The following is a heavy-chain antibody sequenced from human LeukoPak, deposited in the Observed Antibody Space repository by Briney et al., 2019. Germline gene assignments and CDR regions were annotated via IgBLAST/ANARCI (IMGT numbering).Heavy chain of an antibody. CDR2: MNPNSGNT. CDR1: GYTFTSYD. D-gene: IGHD4-17*01. J-gene: IGHJ6*02. V-gene: IGHV1-8*01. Sequence: ASVKVSCKASGYTFTSYDINWVRQATGQGLEWMGWMNPNSGNTGYAQKFQGRVTMTRNTSISTAYMELSSLRSEDTAVYYCARVGYGDYVVYYYYYGMDVWGQGTTVTVSS. CDR3: ARVGYGDYVVYYYYYGMDV.